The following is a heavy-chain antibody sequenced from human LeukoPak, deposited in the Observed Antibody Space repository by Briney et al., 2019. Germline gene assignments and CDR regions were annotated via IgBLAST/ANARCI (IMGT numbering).Heavy chain of an antibody. CDR2: ISGSGGST. CDR3: AKALDIVVVPAAIFGAIDY. Sequence: GGSLRLSCAASGFTFSSYAMSWVRQAPGKGLEWVSAISGSGGSTYYADSVKGRFTISRDNSKNTLYLQMNSLRAEDTAVYYCAKALDIVVVPAAIFGAIDYWGQGTLVTVSS. J-gene: IGHJ4*02. V-gene: IGHV3-23*01. CDR1: GFTFSSYA. D-gene: IGHD2-2*01.